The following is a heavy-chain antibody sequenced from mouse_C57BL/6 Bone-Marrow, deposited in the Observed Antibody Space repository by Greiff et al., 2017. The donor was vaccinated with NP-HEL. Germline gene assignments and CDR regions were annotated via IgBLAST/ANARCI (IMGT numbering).Heavy chain of an antibody. CDR1: GYTFTDHT. V-gene: IGHV1-78*01. CDR3: ARGDYGGAMDY. CDR2: IYPRDGST. D-gene: IGHD2-4*01. Sequence: VHLVESDAELVKPGASVKISCKVSGYTFTDHTIHWMKQRPEQGLEWIGYIYPRDGSTKYNEKFKGKATLTADKSSSTAYMQLNSLTSEDSAVYCCARGDYGGAMDYWGQGTSVTVSS. J-gene: IGHJ4*01.